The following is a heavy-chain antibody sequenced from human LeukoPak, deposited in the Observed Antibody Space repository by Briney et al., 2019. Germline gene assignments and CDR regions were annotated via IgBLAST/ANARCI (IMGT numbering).Heavy chain of an antibody. CDR1: GFTFSNYY. V-gene: IGHV3-74*01. D-gene: IGHD1-20*01. J-gene: IGHJ4*02. Sequence: PGGSLTLSCAASGFTFSNYYMHWVRQASGKGLEWVSRIKSDGTNTNYADSVKGRFTISRDNAKSTLYLQMNNLRAEDTATYYCVRRSITGRTDYFDYWGQGILVTVSS. CDR2: IKSDGTNT. CDR3: VRRSITGRTDYFDY.